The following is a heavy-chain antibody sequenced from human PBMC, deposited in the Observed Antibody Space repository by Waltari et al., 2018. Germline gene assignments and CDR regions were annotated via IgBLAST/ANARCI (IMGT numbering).Heavy chain of an antibody. V-gene: IGHV3-7*01. CDR1: GFPFSIYW. J-gene: IGHJ4*02. D-gene: IGHD5-12*01. CDR3: ARGDGYTGFAP. Sequence: EVQVVESGGGLVQPGGSLRLSCEVSGFPFSIYWMSWVRQAPGKGREWVANIKHEGSEKYYVDSVKGRFTISRDNAKNSLYLQMESLRAEDTAVYSCARGDGYTGFAPWGQGTLVTVSS. CDR2: IKHEGSEK.